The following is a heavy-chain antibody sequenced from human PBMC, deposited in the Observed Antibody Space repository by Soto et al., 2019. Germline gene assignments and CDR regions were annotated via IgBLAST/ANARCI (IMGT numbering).Heavy chain of an antibody. CDR1: GFTFGTTD. D-gene: IGHD3-10*01. CDR2: IDGSGGIT. J-gene: IGHJ5*02. V-gene: IGHV3-23*01. CDR3: VNNSGWVNT. Sequence: QLLQSGGGLVQPGGSLTLSCAASGFTFGTTDMSWVRQAPGEGLEWVSTIDGSGGITYYADSVKGRFTISRDNSRNTVYLQMNSLIGDDTSLYYCVNNSGWVNTWGQGALVTVSS.